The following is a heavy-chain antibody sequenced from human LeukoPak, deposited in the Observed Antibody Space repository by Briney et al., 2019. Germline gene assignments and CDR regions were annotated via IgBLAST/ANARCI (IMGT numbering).Heavy chain of an antibody. V-gene: IGHV3-72*01. Sequence: GGSLRLSCAASGFTVSSNYMDWVRQTPGKGLEWVGRVRNKVYTYSTEYAASVKGRFTVSRDDSKNSLYLQMNNLKTEDTAMYYCTRGHNSFDIWGRGTMVTVSS. CDR1: GFTVSSNY. CDR3: TRGHNSFDI. J-gene: IGHJ3*02. CDR2: VRNKVYTYST.